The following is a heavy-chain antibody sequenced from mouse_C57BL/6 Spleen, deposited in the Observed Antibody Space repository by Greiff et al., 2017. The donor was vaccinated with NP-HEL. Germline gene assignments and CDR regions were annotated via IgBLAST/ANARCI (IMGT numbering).Heavy chain of an antibody. CDR3: ASYYDYDGDGDYYAMDY. J-gene: IGHJ4*01. D-gene: IGHD2-4*01. CDR2: IWSGGST. CDR1: GFSLTSYG. Sequence: QVQLQQSGPGLVQPSQSLSITCTVSGFSLTSYGVHWVRQSPGKGLEWLGVIWSGGSTDYNAAFISRLSISKDNSKSQVFFKMNSLQADDTAIYYCASYYDYDGDGDYYAMDYWGQGTSVTVSS. V-gene: IGHV2-2*01.